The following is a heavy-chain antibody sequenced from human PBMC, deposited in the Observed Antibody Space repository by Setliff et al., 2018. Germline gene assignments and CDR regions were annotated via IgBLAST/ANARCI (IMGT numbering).Heavy chain of an antibody. CDR2: IYTSWST. J-gene: IGHJ6*03. Sequence: SETLSLTCTVSGDSISSRTYYWGWVRQPAGKGLEWIGQIYTSWSTIYNPSLQSRLTISLDTSKNQFSLSLNSVTAADTAVYFCARMSGSQYMDVWGKGTTVTVS. D-gene: IGHD6-25*01. CDR1: GDSISSRTYY. CDR3: ARMSGSQYMDV. V-gene: IGHV4-61*09.